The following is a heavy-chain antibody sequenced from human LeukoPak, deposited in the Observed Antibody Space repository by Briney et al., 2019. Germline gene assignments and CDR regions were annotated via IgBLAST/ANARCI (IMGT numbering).Heavy chain of an antibody. CDR3: ARESDSSGWYDS. D-gene: IGHD3-22*01. CDR2: ISGDGGST. Sequence: GGSLRLSCAAPGFSFDDYAIHWVRQAPGKGLEWVSLISGDGGSTFYADSVKGRFTISRDNSKNSLYLQMSSLRSEDTALYYCARESDSSGWYDSWGQGTLVTVSS. J-gene: IGHJ5*01. CDR1: GFSFDDYA. V-gene: IGHV3-43*02.